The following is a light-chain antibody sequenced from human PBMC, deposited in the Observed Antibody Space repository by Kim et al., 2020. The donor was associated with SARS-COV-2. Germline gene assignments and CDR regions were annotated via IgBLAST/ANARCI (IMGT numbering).Light chain of an antibody. CDR2: AAS. Sequence: SATVGDRDAITCPAGKSISYWLAWYQQKPGNAPKSLIYAASSLQSGVPSRFSGSGSGTDFTLTVNSLQPEDFATYYCQQYSTYPYTFGQGTKLEI. CDR3: QQYSTYPYT. CDR1: KSISYW. J-gene: IGKJ2*01. V-gene: IGKV1D-16*02.